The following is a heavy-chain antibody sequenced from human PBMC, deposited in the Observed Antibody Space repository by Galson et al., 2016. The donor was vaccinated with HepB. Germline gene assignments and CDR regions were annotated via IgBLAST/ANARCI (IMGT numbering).Heavy chain of an antibody. CDR3: AGDEGLEIAVVTADP. J-gene: IGHJ5*02. D-gene: IGHD2-21*02. CDR2: ISPFSGNT. Sequence: SVKVSCKASGYISSSYAFSWVRQAPGQGLEWMGWISPFSGNTNYAEQFEGRVILTTDTSTTTAFMEWRRLTSDDTAVYYCAGDEGLEIAVVTADPWGQGTLVTVSS. CDR1: GYISSSYA. V-gene: IGHV1-18*01.